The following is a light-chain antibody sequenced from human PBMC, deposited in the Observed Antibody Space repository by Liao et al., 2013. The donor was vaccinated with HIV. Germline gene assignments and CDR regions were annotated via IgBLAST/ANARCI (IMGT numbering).Light chain of an antibody. V-gene: IGLV3-1*01. Sequence: SYDLTQPPSVSVSPGQTATITCSGHKLVDTYACWYQQRPGQSPVLVIYQDSQRPSGIPERFSGSNSGNTATLTISGTQAMDEADYYCQAWDSSTANVFGTGTKVTVL. CDR3: QAWDSSTANV. CDR2: QDS. CDR1: KLVDTY. J-gene: IGLJ1*01.